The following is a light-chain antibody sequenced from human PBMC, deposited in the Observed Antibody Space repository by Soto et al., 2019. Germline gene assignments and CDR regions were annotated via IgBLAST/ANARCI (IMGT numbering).Light chain of an antibody. CDR1: QSSTGY. CDR3: QQSPGIPYT. V-gene: IGKV1-39*01. Sequence: DIQMTQSPSSLSASVGDRVTITCRASQSSTGYLNWYQQKPGKAPKLLIYAASSLQSGVPSRFSGSGSGTDFTLTISRLQRDDCATYCCQQSPGIPYTFGQGTRLETK. J-gene: IGKJ2*01. CDR2: AAS.